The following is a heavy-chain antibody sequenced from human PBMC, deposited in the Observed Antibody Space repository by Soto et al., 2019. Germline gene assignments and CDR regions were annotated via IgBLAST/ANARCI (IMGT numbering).Heavy chain of an antibody. Sequence: QITLKESGPTLVKPTQTLTLTCTFSGFSLNTYGVGVGWIHQPPGKALEWLALIYWDDDTRYSPSLKSRLPIAMDTAKHQVGVIITNIDPVVTATYYCELVSGSGGEYGMDVGGQGNKVSVSS. V-gene: IGHV2-5*02. J-gene: IGHJ6*02. CDR3: ELVSGSGGEYGMDV. CDR2: IYWDDDT. CDR1: GFSLNTYGVG. D-gene: IGHD1-26*01.